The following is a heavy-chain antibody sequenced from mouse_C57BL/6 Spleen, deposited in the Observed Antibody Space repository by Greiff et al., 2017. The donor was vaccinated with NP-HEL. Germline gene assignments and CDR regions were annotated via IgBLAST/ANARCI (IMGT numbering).Heavy chain of an antibody. V-gene: IGHV1-9*01. CDR1: GYTFTGYW. CDR3: ARTGGSSYDWYFDV. J-gene: IGHJ1*03. D-gene: IGHD1-1*01. Sequence: QVQLQQSGAELMKPGASVKLSCKATGYTFTGYWIEWVKQRPGHGLEWIGEILPGSGSTNYNEKFKGKATLTADTSSNTAYMQLSSLTTEDSAIYYCARTGGSSYDWYFDVWGTGTTVTVSS. CDR2: ILPGSGST.